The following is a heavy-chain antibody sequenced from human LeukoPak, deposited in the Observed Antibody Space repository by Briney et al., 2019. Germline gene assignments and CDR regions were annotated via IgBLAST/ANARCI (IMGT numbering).Heavy chain of an antibody. J-gene: IGHJ4*02. CDR2: ISAYNGNT. D-gene: IGHD3-22*01. CDR3: ARVGDYYDSSGYYPDDDY. V-gene: IGHV1-18*01. Sequence: ASVKVSCKASGGTFSSYAISWVRQAPGQGLEWMGWISAYNGNTNYAQKLQGRVTMTTDTSTSTAYMELRSLRSDDTAVYYCARVGDYYDSSGYYPDDDYWGQGTLVTVSS. CDR1: GGTFSSYA.